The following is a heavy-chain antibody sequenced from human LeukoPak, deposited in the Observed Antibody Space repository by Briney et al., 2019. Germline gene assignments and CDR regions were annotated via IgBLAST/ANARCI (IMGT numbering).Heavy chain of an antibody. CDR2: IKQDGSEK. CDR3: ATIAVAGSEDYYGMDV. CDR1: GFTFSSYW. D-gene: IGHD6-19*01. Sequence: GGSLRLSCAASGFTFSSYWMSWVRQAPGRGLEWVANIKQDGSEKYYVDSVKGRFTISRDNAKNSLYLQMNSLRAEDTAVYYCATIAVAGSEDYYGMDVWGQGTTVTVSS. V-gene: IGHV3-7*01. J-gene: IGHJ6*02.